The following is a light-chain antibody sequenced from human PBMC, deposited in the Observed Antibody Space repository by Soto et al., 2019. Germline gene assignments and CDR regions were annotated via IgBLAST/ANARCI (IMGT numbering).Light chain of an antibody. V-gene: IGKV3-20*01. CDR3: QQYNRSPLT. J-gene: IGKJ4*01. Sequence: EIVLTQSPGTLSLTAGERATLSCRASQSVSSNCLAWYQQKPGQAPRLLIYGASSRATGIPDRFSGSGSGTDFTLTISRLEPEDFAVYYCQQYNRSPLTFGGGTKVETK. CDR2: GAS. CDR1: QSVSSNC.